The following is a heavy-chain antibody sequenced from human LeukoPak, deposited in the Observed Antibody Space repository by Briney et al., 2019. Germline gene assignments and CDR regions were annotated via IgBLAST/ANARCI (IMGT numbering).Heavy chain of an antibody. CDR2: IDPSGSYT. CDR3: ATRPYCSSTSCYVSVDY. CDR1: GYSFTSYW. D-gene: IGHD2-2*01. J-gene: IGHJ4*02. Sequence: GESLKISCKGSGYSFTSYWISWVRQMPGKGLEWMGRIDPSGSYTNYSPSFQGHVTISADKPISTAYLQWSSLKASDTAMYYCATRPYCSSTSCYVSVDYWGQGTLVTVSS. V-gene: IGHV5-10-1*01.